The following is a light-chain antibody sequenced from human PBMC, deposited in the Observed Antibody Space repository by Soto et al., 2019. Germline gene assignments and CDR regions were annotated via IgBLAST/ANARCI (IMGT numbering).Light chain of an antibody. CDR3: AAWDDRLNGYV. J-gene: IGLJ1*01. CDR1: SSNIGGNA. Sequence: QSVLTQPPSASGTPGQRVTISCSGSSSNIGGNAVNWYQQLPGTPPKLLIYSNNQRPSGVPDRFSGSKSGTSASLAISGLQSEDEADYYCAAWDDRLNGYVFGTGTKVTGL. V-gene: IGLV1-44*01. CDR2: SNN.